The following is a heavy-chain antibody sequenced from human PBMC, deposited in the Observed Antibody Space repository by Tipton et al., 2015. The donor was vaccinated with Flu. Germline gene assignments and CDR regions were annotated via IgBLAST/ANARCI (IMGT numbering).Heavy chain of an antibody. D-gene: IGHD2-15*01. CDR2: MNPNSGNT. V-gene: IGHV1-8*01. CDR1: GYTFTSYD. Sequence: QLVQPGAEVKKPGASVKVSCKASGYTFTSYDINWVRQATGQGLEWMGWMNPNSGNTGYAQKFQGRVTMTRNTSISTAYMELSSLRSEDTAVYYCARRRPVYGSGGSCYTDNWFDPWGQGTLVTVSS. CDR3: ARRRPVYGSGGSCYTDNWFDP. J-gene: IGHJ5*02.